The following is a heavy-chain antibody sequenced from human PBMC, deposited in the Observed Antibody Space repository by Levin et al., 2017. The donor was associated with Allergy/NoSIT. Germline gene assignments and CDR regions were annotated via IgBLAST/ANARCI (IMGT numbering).Heavy chain of an antibody. D-gene: IGHD2-15*01. V-gene: IGHV1-46*01. J-gene: IGHJ4*02. CDR2: INPSGGST. Sequence: GESLKISCKASGYTFTSYYMHWVRQAPGQGLEWMGIINPSGGSTSYAQKFQGRVTMTRDTSTSTVYMELSSLRSEDTAVYYCAREGAGDIVVVVAGGGFDYWGQGTLVTVSS. CDR1: GYTFTSYY. CDR3: AREGAGDIVVVVAGGGFDY.